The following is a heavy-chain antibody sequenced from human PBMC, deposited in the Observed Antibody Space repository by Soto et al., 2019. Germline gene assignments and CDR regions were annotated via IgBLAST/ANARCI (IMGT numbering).Heavy chain of an antibody. V-gene: IGHV3-23*01. CDR2: ISDRGDTT. CDR1: GFTFSNFA. J-gene: IGHJ6*02. CDR3: ATLKAGYCSGGSCDPQYYGLDV. D-gene: IGHD2-15*01. Sequence: EVQLLESGGGLVQPGGSLRISCAASGFTFSNFAMSWVRQAPGKGLEWVSSISDRGDTTNYADSVKGRFTITRDNSKNTLYLQMNSLRVEDTALYYCATLKAGYCSGGSCDPQYYGLDVWGQGTTVTVSS.